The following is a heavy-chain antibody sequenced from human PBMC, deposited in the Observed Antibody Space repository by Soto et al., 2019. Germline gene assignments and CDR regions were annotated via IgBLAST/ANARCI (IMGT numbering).Heavy chain of an antibody. CDR2: FYYSGST. V-gene: IGHV4-59*08. CDR3: ARHPSDFWFDP. Sequence: TSETLSLTCAVSGASITYYYWNWIRQPPGRGLEWIVSFYYSGSTYYNPSLKSRVTVSVDTSKNQFSLKLSSVTAADTAVYYCARHPSDFWFDPWGQGTLVTVSS. CDR1: GASITYYY. J-gene: IGHJ5*02. D-gene: IGHD2-21*02.